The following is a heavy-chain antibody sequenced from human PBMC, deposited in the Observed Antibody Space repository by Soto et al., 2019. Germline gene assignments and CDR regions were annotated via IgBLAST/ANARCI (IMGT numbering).Heavy chain of an antibody. D-gene: IGHD1-1*01. Sequence: QVHLEQSGAEVKKPGASVKVSCNTSGYTFTNYAINWVRQAPGQGLEWVGRISPYNSNTDSAQKLQGRVTMTTDTSTSTAYMELRSRRSDDTAVYYFDREGTTSTFDYWGQGTLVTVSS. CDR1: GYTFTNYA. CDR3: DREGTTSTFDY. V-gene: IGHV1-18*01. CDR2: ISPYNSNT. J-gene: IGHJ4*02.